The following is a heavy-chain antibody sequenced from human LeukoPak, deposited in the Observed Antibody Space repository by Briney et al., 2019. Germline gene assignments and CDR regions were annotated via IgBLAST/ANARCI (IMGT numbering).Heavy chain of an antibody. CDR2: IIPILGIA. CDR3: ASTTDYSNYGGGFYYFDY. D-gene: IGHD4-11*01. J-gene: IGHJ4*02. V-gene: IGHV1-69*04. Sequence: ASLKVSCKASGGTFSSYAISWVRQAPGQGLEWMGRIIPILGIANYAQKFQGRVTITADKSTSTAYMEPNSLRSEDTAVYYCASTTDYSNYGGGFYYFDYWGQGTLVTVSS. CDR1: GGTFSSYA.